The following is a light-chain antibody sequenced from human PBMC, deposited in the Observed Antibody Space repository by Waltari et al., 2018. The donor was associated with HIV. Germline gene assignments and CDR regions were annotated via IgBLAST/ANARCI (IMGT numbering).Light chain of an antibody. V-gene: IGLV3-1*01. CDR2: QDT. CDR1: KLADKY. CDR3: QAWDSGIH. J-gene: IGLJ2*01. Sequence: SYELTQPPSVSVSPGQTVSITCSGDKLADKYVCWYQQRSGQSPVVVIYQDTKRPSGIPGRFSGSNSGNTATLTISGTQAVDEAIYYCQAWDSGIHFGGGTKLTVV.